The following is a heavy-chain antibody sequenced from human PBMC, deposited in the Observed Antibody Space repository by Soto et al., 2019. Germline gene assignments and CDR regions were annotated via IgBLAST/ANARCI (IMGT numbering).Heavy chain of an antibody. V-gene: IGHV2-5*02. CDR3: AHNGLGSGHGVPHAFDI. CDR2: IYWDDDK. J-gene: IGHJ3*02. Sequence: QITLKESGPTLVKPTQTLTLTCTFSGFSLSTSGVGVGWIRQPPGKALEWLALIYWDDDKRYSPSLKSRLTSTKDDAKNQLLLTKTHMDPVDTAKYYCAHNGLGSGHGVPHAFDIWGQGTMVTVSS. CDR1: GFSLSTSGVG. D-gene: IGHD3-10*01.